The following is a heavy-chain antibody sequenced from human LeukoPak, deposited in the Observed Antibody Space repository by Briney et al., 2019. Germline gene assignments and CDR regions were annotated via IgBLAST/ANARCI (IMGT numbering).Heavy chain of an antibody. D-gene: IGHD2-15*01. CDR3: AVVVSVSDY. CDR2: MYYRGST. CDR1: GASVSRSSYQ. Sequence: PSETLSFTCTVSGASVSRSSYQWGWIRQAPGKGLEWFGSMYYRGSTYYNPSLKRRLSISIDTSKNQLSLKLNSVTAADTAVYYCAVVVSVSDYWGQGTRVTVSS. J-gene: IGHJ4*02. V-gene: IGHV4-39*01.